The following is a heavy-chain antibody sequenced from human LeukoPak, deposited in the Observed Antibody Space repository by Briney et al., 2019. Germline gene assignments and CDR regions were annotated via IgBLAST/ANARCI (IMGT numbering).Heavy chain of an antibody. CDR1: GFTFSTHA. Sequence: GGSLRLSCAASGFTFSTHAIHWVRQAPGKGLEWVAVIWYDGSNKFYIDSVKGRFTISRDNSKNTLYLQMNSLRAEDTAVYYCARDLIYYDSSGYEKTGDYWGQGTLVTVSS. CDR2: IWYDGSNK. J-gene: IGHJ4*02. D-gene: IGHD3-22*01. CDR3: ARDLIYYDSSGYEKTGDY. V-gene: IGHV3-33*01.